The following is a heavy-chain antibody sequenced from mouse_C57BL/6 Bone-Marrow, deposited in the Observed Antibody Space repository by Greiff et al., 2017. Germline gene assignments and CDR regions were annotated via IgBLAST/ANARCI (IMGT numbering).Heavy chain of an antibody. CDR2: IYPGDGDT. CDR3: AKLGPGFAW. J-gene: IGHJ3*01. CDR1: GYAFSSSW. V-gene: IGHV1-82*01. D-gene: IGHD4-1*01. Sequence: VQLQQSGPELVKPGASVKISCKASGYAFSSSWMNWVQQRPGKGLEWIGRIYPGDGDTNYNGKFKGKATLTADKSSSTAYMQLSSLTSEDSAVYFCAKLGPGFAWWGEETLGPVSA.